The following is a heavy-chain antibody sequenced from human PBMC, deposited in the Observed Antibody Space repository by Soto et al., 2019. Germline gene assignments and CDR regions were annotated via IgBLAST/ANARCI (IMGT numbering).Heavy chain of an antibody. CDR2: ISSSSSTI. D-gene: IGHD3-10*01. Sequence: GGSLRLSCAASGFTFSSYSMNWVRQAPGKGLEWVSYISSSSSTIYYADSVKGRFTISRDNAKNSLYLQMNSLRDEDTAVYYCARDQLVRGNYYYYGMDVWGQGTTVTVSS. CDR3: ARDQLVRGNYYYYGMDV. CDR1: GFTFSSYS. J-gene: IGHJ6*02. V-gene: IGHV3-48*02.